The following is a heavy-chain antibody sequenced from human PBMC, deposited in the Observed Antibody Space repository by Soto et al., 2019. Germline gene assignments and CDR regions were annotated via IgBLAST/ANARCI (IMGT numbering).Heavy chain of an antibody. D-gene: IGHD3-22*01. J-gene: IGHJ3*02. CDR1: GCTISIYY. Sequence: SETLPLTCTVSGCTISIYYWSWIRQAPGKGLEWIGYIYYSGSTNYNPSLKSRVTISVDTSKNQFSLKLSSVTAADTAVYYCARDSGTYYYDSSGYYDKSAFDIWGQGTRFTV. V-gene: IGHV4-59*01. CDR3: ARDSGTYYYDSSGYYDKSAFDI. CDR2: IYYSGST.